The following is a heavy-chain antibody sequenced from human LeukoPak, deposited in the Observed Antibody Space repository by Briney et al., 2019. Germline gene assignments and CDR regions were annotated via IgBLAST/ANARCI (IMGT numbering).Heavy chain of an antibody. V-gene: IGHV4-34*01. CDR1: GGSFSGYY. D-gene: IGHD3-10*01. CDR3: AREGGVRVLDY. J-gene: IGHJ4*02. CDR2: INHSGST. Sequence: SETLSLTCAVYGGSFSGYYWSWIRQPAVKGLEWIGEINHSGSTNYNPSLKSRVTISVDTSKNQFSLKLSSVTAADTAVYYCAREGGVRVLDYWGQGTLVTVSS.